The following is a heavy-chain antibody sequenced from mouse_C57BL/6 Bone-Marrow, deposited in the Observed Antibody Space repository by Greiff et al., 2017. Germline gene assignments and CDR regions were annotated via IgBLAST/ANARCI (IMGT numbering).Heavy chain of an antibody. CDR1: GFNIKDYY. D-gene: IGHD1-1*01. J-gene: IGHJ2*01. V-gene: IGHV14-1*01. Sequence: VQLQQSGAELVRPGASVKLSCTASGFNIKDYYMHWVKQRPEQGLEWIGRIDPEDGDTEYAPKLPGKATMTADTSSNTAYLQLSSLTSEDTAVYYCTFTTVVAPWGQGTTLTVSS. CDR2: IDPEDGDT. CDR3: TFTTVVAP.